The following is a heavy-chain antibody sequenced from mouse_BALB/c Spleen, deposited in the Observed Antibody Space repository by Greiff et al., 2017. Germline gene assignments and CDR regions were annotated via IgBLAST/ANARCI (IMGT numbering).Heavy chain of an antibody. D-gene: IGHD2-3*01. CDR3: ARDRGDGYYFDY. V-gene: IGHV5-6-3*01. CDR2: INSNGGST. Sequence: VESGGGLVQPGGSLKLSCAASGFTFSSYGMSWVRQTPDKRLELVATINSNGGSTYYPDSVKGRFTISRDNAKNTLYLQMSSLKSEDTAMYYCARDRGDGYYFDYWGQGTTLTVSS. J-gene: IGHJ2*01. CDR1: GFTFSSYG.